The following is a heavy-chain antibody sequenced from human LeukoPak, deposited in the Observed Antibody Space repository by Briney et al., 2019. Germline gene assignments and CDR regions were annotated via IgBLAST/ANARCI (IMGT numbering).Heavy chain of an antibody. V-gene: IGHV3-15*07. CDR1: GFTFSNAW. Sequence: KTGGSLRLSCAASGFTFSNAWMNWVRQAPGKGLEWVGRIKSKTDGGTTDYAAPVKGRFTISRDDSKNTLYLQMNSLKTEDTAVYYCTTAYYSDSSGYSDDAFDIWGQGTMVTVSS. CDR3: TTAYYSDSSGYSDDAFDI. J-gene: IGHJ3*02. D-gene: IGHD3-22*01. CDR2: IKSKTDGGTT.